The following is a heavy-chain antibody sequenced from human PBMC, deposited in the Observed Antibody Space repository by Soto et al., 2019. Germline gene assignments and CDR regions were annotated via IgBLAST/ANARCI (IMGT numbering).Heavy chain of an antibody. D-gene: IGHD3-10*01. CDR3: ARDRVSGAYYHDAFDM. Sequence: EVQLVESGGNSVQPGGSLRLSCAASGFTFSSYSMNWVRQAPGKGLEWVSYISSSGSTIYHADSVKGRFTISRDNAKKSLYLQMNSLRAEDTAVYYCARDRVSGAYYHDAFDMWGQGTMVTVSS. CDR1: GFTFSSYS. J-gene: IGHJ3*02. V-gene: IGHV3-48*01. CDR2: ISSSGSTI.